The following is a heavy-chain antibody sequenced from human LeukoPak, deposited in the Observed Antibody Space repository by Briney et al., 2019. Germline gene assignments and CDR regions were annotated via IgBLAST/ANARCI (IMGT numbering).Heavy chain of an antibody. J-gene: IGHJ4*02. CDR2: ISYDGSDK. Sequence: GGSLRLSCAASGFTFSNYAMHWVRQAPGKGLEWVAVISYDGSDKYYADSVKGRFTISRDNSKNTLYLQMNSLRAEDTAVYYCARSGSYSRVYFDYWGQGILVTVSS. CDR1: GFTFSNYA. D-gene: IGHD1-26*01. CDR3: ARSGSYSRVYFDY. V-gene: IGHV3-30*04.